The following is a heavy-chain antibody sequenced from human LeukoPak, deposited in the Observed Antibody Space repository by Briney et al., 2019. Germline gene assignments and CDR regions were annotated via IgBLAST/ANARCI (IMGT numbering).Heavy chain of an antibody. CDR2: IYAGDSDT. CDR3: ARRRDYCDKGGFDC. D-gene: IGHD3-22*01. CDR1: GYIFTNYW. Sequence: PGESLKISCKGSGYIFTNYWIGWVRQMPGKGLEWMGIIYAGDSDTKYSPSFQGQVTISADRSVSTAYLQWSSLKASDTAMYYCARRRDYCDKGGFDCWGQGTLVTVSS. J-gene: IGHJ4*02. V-gene: IGHV5-51*01.